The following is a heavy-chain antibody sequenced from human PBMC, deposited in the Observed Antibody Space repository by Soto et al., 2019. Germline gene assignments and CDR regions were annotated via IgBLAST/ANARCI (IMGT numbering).Heavy chain of an antibody. Sequence: SVKVSCKVSGYTLTELSMHWVRQAPGKGLEWMGGFDPEDGETIYAQKFQGRVTMTEDTSTDTAYMELSSLRSENTAVYYCACPRPPGTYXDFWSGYYSNNYYGMDVWGQGTTVTVSS. CDR2: FDPEDGET. CDR1: GYTLTELS. J-gene: IGHJ6*02. CDR3: ACPRPPGTYXDFWSGYYSNNYYGMDV. V-gene: IGHV1-24*01. D-gene: IGHD3-3*01.